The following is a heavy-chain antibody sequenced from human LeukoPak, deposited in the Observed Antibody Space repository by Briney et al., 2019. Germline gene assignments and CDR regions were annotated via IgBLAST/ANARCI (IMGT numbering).Heavy chain of an antibody. CDR1: GYTFTSYD. D-gene: IGHD2-2*01. CDR3: ARLYCGSTSCYADY. J-gene: IGHJ4*02. V-gene: IGHV1-8*01. Sequence: GASVKVPCKASGYTFTSYDINWVRQATGQGLEWMGWMNPNSGKTGYAQKFQGRVTMTRNTSISTAYMELSSLRSEDTAVYYCARLYCGSTSCYADYWGQGTLVTVSS. CDR2: MNPNSGKT.